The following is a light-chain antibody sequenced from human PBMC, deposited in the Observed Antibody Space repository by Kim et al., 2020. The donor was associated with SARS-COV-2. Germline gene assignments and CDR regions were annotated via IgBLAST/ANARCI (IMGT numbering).Light chain of an antibody. CDR2: SKN. CDR3: NSRDSSGHHLV. CDR1: SLRSYY. Sequence: SSELTQDPAVSVALGQTVRITCQGDSLRSYYAGWYRQRPGQAPILVMYSKNNRPSVIPDRFSGSASGNVASLTITGAQAEDEADYYCNSRDSSGHHLVFGAGTKLTVL. V-gene: IGLV3-19*01. J-gene: IGLJ2*01.